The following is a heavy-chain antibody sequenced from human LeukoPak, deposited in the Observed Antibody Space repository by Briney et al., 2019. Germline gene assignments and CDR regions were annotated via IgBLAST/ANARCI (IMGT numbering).Heavy chain of an antibody. CDR3: ARDRFGMSATGSDFDY. J-gene: IGHJ4*02. CDR1: GYSISSGYY. CDR2: IHHSGST. Sequence: SETLSLTCSVSGYSISSGYYWGWVRQTPGMGLEWIGSIHHSGSTYYNPTLKSRVTISLNTSKTQISLTLTSVTAAETAVYYCARDRFGMSATGSDFDYWGQGILVTVSS. V-gene: IGHV4-38-2*02. D-gene: IGHD3-10*01.